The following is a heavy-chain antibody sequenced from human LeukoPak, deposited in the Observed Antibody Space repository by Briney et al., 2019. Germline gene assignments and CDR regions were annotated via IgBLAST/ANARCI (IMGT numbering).Heavy chain of an antibody. CDR3: ARVNLRGSQYNWFDP. D-gene: IGHD1-26*01. CDR2: IIPILGIA. J-gene: IGHJ5*02. Sequence: SVKVSCKASGGTFSSYAISWVRQAPGQGLEWMGRIIPILGIANYAQKFQGRVTITADKSTSTVYMELSSLRSEDTAVYFCARVNLRGSQYNWFDPWGKGTLVTVSS. CDR1: GGTFSSYA. V-gene: IGHV1-69*04.